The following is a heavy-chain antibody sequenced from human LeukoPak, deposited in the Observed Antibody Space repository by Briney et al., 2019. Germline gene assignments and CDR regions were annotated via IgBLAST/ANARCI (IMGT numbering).Heavy chain of an antibody. Sequence: PSETLSLTCAVYGGSFSGYYWSWTRQPPGKGLEWIGEINHSGSTNYNPSLKSRVTISVDTSKNQFSLKLSSVTAADTAVYYCARAVVVIAPPDYWGQGTLVTVSS. CDR3: ARAVVVIAPPDY. CDR1: GGSFSGYY. V-gene: IGHV4-34*01. J-gene: IGHJ4*02. D-gene: IGHD2-21*01. CDR2: INHSGST.